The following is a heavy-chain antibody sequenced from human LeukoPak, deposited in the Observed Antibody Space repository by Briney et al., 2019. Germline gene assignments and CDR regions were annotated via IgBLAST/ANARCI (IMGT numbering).Heavy chain of an antibody. CDR1: GFTFSSYT. J-gene: IGHJ6*02. D-gene: IGHD1-1*01. CDR3: AREMNDRELDFFYGMDV. Sequence: PGRSLRLSCAASGFTFSSYTMNWVRQAPGKGLEWVSSISSSSSDISYADSVKGRFAISRDNAKNFVYVQMSSLRAEDTAVYFCAREMNDRELDFFYGMDVWGQGTTVTVSS. V-gene: IGHV3-21*01. CDR2: ISSSSSDI.